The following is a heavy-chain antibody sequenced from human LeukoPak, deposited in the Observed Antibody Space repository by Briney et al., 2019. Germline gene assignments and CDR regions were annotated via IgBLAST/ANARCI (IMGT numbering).Heavy chain of an antibody. V-gene: IGHV4-39*06. J-gene: IGHJ5*01. CDR3: ASRSVVSPTAIEPWFDS. D-gene: IGHD2-2*01. CDR2: IYYNGAT. CDR1: GASVSSSSYF. Sequence: PSETLSLTCAVSGASVSSSSYFWGWIRQPPGEGPEWLGSIYYNGATYYNPSLESRVTISLDTSKNQFTLTVTSVTVADTALYFCASRSVVSPTAIEPWFDSWGQGTLVTVS.